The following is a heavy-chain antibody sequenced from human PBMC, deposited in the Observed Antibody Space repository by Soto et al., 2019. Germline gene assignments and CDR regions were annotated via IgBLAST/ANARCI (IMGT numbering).Heavy chain of an antibody. Sequence: QVQLVQSGAEVKKPGSSVKVSCKASGGTFSSYAISWVRQAPGQGLEWMGGIIPIFGTANYAQKFQGRVTITADEATSTAYMEMSSLRSEDTAVYYCARNTIQLWFSIYYYGMDVWGQGTTVTVSS. CDR2: IIPIFGTA. J-gene: IGHJ6*02. CDR3: ARNTIQLWFSIYYYGMDV. CDR1: GGTFSSYA. V-gene: IGHV1-69*01. D-gene: IGHD5-18*01.